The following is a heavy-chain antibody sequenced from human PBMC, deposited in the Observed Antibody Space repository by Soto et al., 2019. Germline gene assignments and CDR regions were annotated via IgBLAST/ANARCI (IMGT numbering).Heavy chain of an antibody. CDR2: IYYSGST. Sequence: QVQLQESGPGLVKPSQTLSLTCTVSGGSISSGDYYWSWIRQPPGKGLEWIGYIYYSGSTYYNPSFMSRVTISVDTSKNQFSLKLSSVTAADTAVYYCASGAARLYAFDIWGQGTMVTVSS. J-gene: IGHJ3*02. CDR3: ASGAARLYAFDI. CDR1: GGSISSGDYY. D-gene: IGHD6-6*01. V-gene: IGHV4-30-4*01.